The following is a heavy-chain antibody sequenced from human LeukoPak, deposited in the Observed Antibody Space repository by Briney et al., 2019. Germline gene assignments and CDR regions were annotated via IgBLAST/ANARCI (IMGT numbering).Heavy chain of an antibody. CDR1: GFTFDDYA. V-gene: IGHV3-43*02. Sequence: PGGSLRLSCAASGFTFDDYATHWVRQAPGKGLEWVSLISGDGGSTYYADSVKGRFTISRDNSKNSLYLQMNSLRTEDTALYYCAKDISNYDFWSGFYTWGQGTLVTVSS. CDR2: ISGDGGST. J-gene: IGHJ5*02. CDR3: AKDISNYDFWSGFYT. D-gene: IGHD3-3*01.